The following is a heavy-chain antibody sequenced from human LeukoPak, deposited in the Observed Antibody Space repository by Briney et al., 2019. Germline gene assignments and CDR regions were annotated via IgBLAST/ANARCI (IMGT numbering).Heavy chain of an antibody. CDR2: ISSSSSYI. D-gene: IGHD3-22*01. V-gene: IGHV3-21*01. CDR3: ATANVNYYDSSGSFRY. Sequence: GGSLRLSCAASGFTFSSYSMNWVRQAPGKGLEWVSSISSSSSYIYYADSVKGRFTISRDNARNSLYLQMNSLRAEDTAVYYCATANVNYYDSSGSFRYWGQGTLVTVSS. CDR1: GFTFSSYS. J-gene: IGHJ4*02.